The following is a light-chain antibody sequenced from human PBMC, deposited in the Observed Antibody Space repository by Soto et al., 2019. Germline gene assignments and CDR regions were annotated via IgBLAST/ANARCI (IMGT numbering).Light chain of an antibody. CDR3: NQYKSYWWS. CDR2: DAS. V-gene: IGKV1-5*01. Sequence: DIQMTQSPSTLSASVGDRVTITCRASQSISSWLAWYQQKPGKAPKLLIYDASSLESGVPSMFSGSSSGTYFTLIIRSLKPADFAAYYGNQYKSYWWSLGKWTKVEIK. J-gene: IGKJ1*01. CDR1: QSISSW.